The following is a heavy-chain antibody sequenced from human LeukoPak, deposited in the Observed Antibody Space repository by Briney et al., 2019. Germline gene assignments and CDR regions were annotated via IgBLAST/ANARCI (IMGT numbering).Heavy chain of an antibody. V-gene: IGHV3-23*01. CDR1: GFTFSSYA. J-gene: IGHJ4*02. D-gene: IGHD1-26*01. CDR3: AKDKSVRYSGSFTYGDYFDY. Sequence: GGSLRLSCAASGFTFSSYAMSWVRQAPGKGLEWVSAISGSGGSTYYADSVKGRFTISRDNSKNTLYLQMNSLRAEDTAVYYCAKDKSVRYSGSFTYGDYFDYWGQGTLVTVSS. CDR2: ISGSGGST.